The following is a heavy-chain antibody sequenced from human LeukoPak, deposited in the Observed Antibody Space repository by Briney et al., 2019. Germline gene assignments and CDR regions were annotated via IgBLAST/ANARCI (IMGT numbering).Heavy chain of an antibody. CDR3: ARGTRKVEWFGELFYYYYYYMDV. D-gene: IGHD3-10*01. Sequence: ASVKVSCKASGYTVTSYDINWVRQATGQGLEWMGWMNPNSGNTGYAQKFQGRVTMTRNTSISTAYMELSSLRSEDTAVYYCARGTRKVEWFGELFYYYYYYMDVWGKGTTVTVSS. V-gene: IGHV1-8*01. CDR2: MNPNSGNT. CDR1: GYTVTSYD. J-gene: IGHJ6*03.